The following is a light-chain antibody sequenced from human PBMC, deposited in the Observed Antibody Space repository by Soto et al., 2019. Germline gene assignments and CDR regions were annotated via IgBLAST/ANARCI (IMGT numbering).Light chain of an antibody. V-gene: IGLV2-14*03. CDR1: SSDVGGYNY. Sequence: ALTHPASGKRVPRRWITITCTGTSSDVGGYNYVSWYQQHPGKAPKLMIYDVSNRPSGVSCRFSGSKSGNTASLTISGLQAEDEADYYCSSYTSSSLHVFGTGTKVTVL. CDR3: SSYTSSSLHV. J-gene: IGLJ1*01. CDR2: DVS.